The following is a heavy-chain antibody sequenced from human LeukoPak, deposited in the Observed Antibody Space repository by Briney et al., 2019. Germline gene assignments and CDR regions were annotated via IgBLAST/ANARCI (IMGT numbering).Heavy chain of an antibody. CDR1: GFTFSSYA. CDR3: ARVQAAAGTAGGDY. CDR2: ISYDGSNK. J-gene: IGHJ4*02. D-gene: IGHD6-13*01. V-gene: IGHV3-30-3*01. Sequence: GGSLRLSCAASGFTFSSYAMHWVRRAPGKGLEWVAVISYDGSNKYYADSVKGRFTISRDNSKNTLYLQMNSLRAEDTAVYYCARVQAAAGTAGGDYWGQGTLVTVSS.